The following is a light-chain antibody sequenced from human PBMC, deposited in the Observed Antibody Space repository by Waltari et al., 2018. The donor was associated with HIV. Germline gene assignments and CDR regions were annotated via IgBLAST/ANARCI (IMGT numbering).Light chain of an antibody. CDR2: RNN. CDR1: SSNIGSNY. Sequence: QSMLTQPPSASGTPGQRVTISCSGSSSNIGSNYVYWYQQVPGTAPKRLIYRNNPRPAGAPDRVAGSKSGTAASLAISGLRSEDEADYYCAAWDDSLSGWVFGGGTKLTVL. J-gene: IGLJ3*02. V-gene: IGLV1-47*01. CDR3: AAWDDSLSGWV.